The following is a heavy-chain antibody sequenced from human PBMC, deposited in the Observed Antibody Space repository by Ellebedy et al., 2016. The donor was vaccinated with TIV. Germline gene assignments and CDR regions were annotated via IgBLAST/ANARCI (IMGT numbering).Heavy chain of an antibody. CDR1: GFSPRNYG. V-gene: IGHV3-23*01. D-gene: IGHD3-16*01. Sequence: GESLKISCAASGFSPRNYGMRWVRQAPGKGLGWVAGMSGSDGRSRYYAASVKGRYTIPRDNSKSTLFLQMASLRADDTDMYYCARLDNGGYVQDYWGQGALVTVSS. CDR2: MSGSDGRSR. CDR3: ARLDNGGYVQDY. J-gene: IGHJ4*02.